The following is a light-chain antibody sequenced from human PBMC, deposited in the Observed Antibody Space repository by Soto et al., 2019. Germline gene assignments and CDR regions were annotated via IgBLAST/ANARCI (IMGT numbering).Light chain of an antibody. CDR1: SCDVGGYNY. CDR3: CAYTGSSTLVV. J-gene: IGLJ2*01. V-gene: IGLV2-14*03. CDR2: DVS. Sequence: QSALTQPASVSGSPGQSITISCTGTSCDVGGYNYVSWYQQHPGKAPKLMIYDVSNRPSGVSNRFSGAKSGNTASLTISGLQAEDEADYYCCAYTGSSTLVVFGGGTKLTVL.